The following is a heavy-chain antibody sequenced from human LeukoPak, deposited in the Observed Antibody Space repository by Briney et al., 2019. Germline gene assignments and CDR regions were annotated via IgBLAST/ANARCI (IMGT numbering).Heavy chain of an antibody. J-gene: IGHJ4*02. CDR1: GFTFSNYW. V-gene: IGHV3-7*01. CDR3: ARDYVWGSSESDY. Sequence: GGSLRLSCAASGFTFSNYWMTWFRQTPGKDLEWVGNIKYDGSEKYYVDSVKGRFTISRDNAKNSLYLHMNSLRVEDTAIYYCARDYVWGSSESDYWGQGTLVTVSS. D-gene: IGHD7-27*01. CDR2: IKYDGSEK.